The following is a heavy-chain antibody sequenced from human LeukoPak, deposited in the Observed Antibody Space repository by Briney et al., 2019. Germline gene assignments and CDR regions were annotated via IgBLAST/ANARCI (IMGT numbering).Heavy chain of an antibody. D-gene: IGHD5-24*01. V-gene: IGHV3-48*03. CDR1: GFTFSPYE. CDR3: ASGYSDRDY. CDR2: NSNSDNIR. Sequence: GGSLRLSCAASGFTFSPYEMHWVRQAPGKGLEWVSHNSNSDNIRHYTDSVKGRFTISRDNAKNSLYLQMNSLRAKDTAIYYCASGYSDRDYWGQGTLVTVSS. J-gene: IGHJ4*02.